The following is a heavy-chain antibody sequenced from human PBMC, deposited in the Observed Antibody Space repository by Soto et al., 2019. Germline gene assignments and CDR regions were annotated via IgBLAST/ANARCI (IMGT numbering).Heavy chain of an antibody. Sequence: EVQLVESGGGLVQPGGSLRLSCAASGFTLSSRWMHWVRQAPGKGLVWVSRIKTDGTSTSYADSVKGRFTISRDNANNRLYLQMNSLRAEDTGMYYCARDQDTYGQAVFDSWGQGTLVTVSS. D-gene: IGHD2-15*01. J-gene: IGHJ4*02. CDR2: IKTDGTST. CDR1: GFTLSSRW. CDR3: ARDQDTYGQAVFDS. V-gene: IGHV3-74*01.